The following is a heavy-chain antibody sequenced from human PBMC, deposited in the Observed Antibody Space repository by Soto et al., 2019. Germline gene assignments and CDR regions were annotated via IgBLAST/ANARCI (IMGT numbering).Heavy chain of an antibody. J-gene: IGHJ4*02. Sequence: QLQLQESGSGLVKPSQTLSLTCAVSGGSISSGGYSWSWIRQPPGKGLEWIGYIYHSGSTYYNPSRKRRDTISVDRSKNQFSLTLSSLTAADTAVYSCARVPDYWGQGTLVTVSS. CDR3: ARVPDY. V-gene: IGHV4-30-2*01. CDR1: GGSISSGGYS. CDR2: IYHSGST.